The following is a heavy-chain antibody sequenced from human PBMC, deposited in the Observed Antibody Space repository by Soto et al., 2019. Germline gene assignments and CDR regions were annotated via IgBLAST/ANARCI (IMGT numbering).Heavy chain of an antibody. CDR1: GFTFSSHW. Sequence: EVQVVESGGGLVQPGGSLRLSCAASGFTFSSHWMTWVRRVPGKGLEWVANINQDGSDQYYVDSVKGRFTISRDNAKNSLCLHMNSLRVEDTAVYYCATSMRHTLNPWGQGTLVTVSS. CDR3: ATSMRHTLNP. D-gene: IGHD2-8*01. J-gene: IGHJ5*02. V-gene: IGHV3-7*01. CDR2: INQDGSDQ.